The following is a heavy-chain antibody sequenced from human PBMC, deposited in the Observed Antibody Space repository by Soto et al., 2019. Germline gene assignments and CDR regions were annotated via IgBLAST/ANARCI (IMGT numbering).Heavy chain of an antibody. CDR3: ARSRANYYDSRGYYYSTFDY. V-gene: IGHV1-69*13. CDR2: IIPMFGTA. J-gene: IGHJ4*02. CDR1: GCTFSSYA. D-gene: IGHD3-22*01. Sequence: GASVKVSCKTSGCTFSSYAISCVRQAPGQGLEWMGGIIPMFGTANYAQKFQGRVTITADESTSTAYMELSSLRSEDTAVYYCARSRANYYDSRGYYYSTFDYWGQGTLVTVSS.